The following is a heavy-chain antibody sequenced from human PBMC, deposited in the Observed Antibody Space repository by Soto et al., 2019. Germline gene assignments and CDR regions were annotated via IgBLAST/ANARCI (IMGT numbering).Heavy chain of an antibody. CDR1: GFTFSSFA. J-gene: IGHJ4*02. V-gene: IGHV3-23*01. Sequence: EVQLLESGGGLVQPGGSLRLSCAASGFTFSSFAMSWVRQAPGKGLEWISSITGRGGRTNYADSGKGRFSISRDNFKNTLELQINSLRAEDTAKYYCAKGSVYCDYAYFDQWGQGTLVIVS. D-gene: IGHD4-17*01. CDR3: AKGSVYCDYAYFDQ. CDR2: ITGRGGRT.